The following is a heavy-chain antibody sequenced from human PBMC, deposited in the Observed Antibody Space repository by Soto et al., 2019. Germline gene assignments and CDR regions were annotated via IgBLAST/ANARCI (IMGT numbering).Heavy chain of an antibody. Sequence: SETLSLTCAVYGASFSGYSWTWIRQPPGKGLEWIGEINHSGSTNYNPSLKSRVTISVDTSKNRFSLKLSSVTAADTAVYYCARSPSTDYDFWSGSPHYYYYGMDVWGQGTTVTVSS. CDR1: GASFSGYS. J-gene: IGHJ6*02. V-gene: IGHV4-34*01. CDR3: ARSPSTDYDFWSGSPHYYYYGMDV. CDR2: INHSGST. D-gene: IGHD3-3*01.